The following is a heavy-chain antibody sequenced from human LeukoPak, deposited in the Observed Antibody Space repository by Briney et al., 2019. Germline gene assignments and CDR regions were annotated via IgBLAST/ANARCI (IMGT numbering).Heavy chain of an antibody. Sequence: ASVKVSCKASGYTFTSYYMHWLRQAPGQRLELMGIINPSGGSTSYAQKFQGRVTMTRDTSTSTVYMELSSLRSEDTAVYYCARDSPHYDILTGYPKAAFDFWGQGTMVTVSS. CDR2: INPSGGST. CDR1: GYTFTSYY. V-gene: IGHV1-46*01. D-gene: IGHD3-9*01. J-gene: IGHJ3*01. CDR3: ARDSPHYDILTGYPKAAFDF.